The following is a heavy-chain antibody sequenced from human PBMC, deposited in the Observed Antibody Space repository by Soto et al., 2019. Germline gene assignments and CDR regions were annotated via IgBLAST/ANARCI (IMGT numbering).Heavy chain of an antibody. CDR1: GFTFSSYG. CDR3: AKRIAVAGTLSDY. J-gene: IGHJ4*02. Sequence: QVQLVESGGGVVQPGRSLRLSCAASGFTFSSYGMHWVRQAPGKGLEWVAVISYDGSNKYYADSVKGRFTISRDNSKNTLYLQMNSLRAEDTAVYYCAKRIAVAGTLSDYWGQGTLVTVSS. CDR2: ISYDGSNK. V-gene: IGHV3-30*18. D-gene: IGHD6-19*01.